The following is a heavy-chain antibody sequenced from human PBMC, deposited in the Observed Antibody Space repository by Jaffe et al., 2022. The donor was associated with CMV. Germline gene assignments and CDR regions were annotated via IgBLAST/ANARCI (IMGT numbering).Heavy chain of an antibody. CDR2: IYYSGST. V-gene: IGHV4-39*01. Sequence: QLQLQESGPGLVKPSETLSLTCTVSGGSISSSSYYWGWIRQPPGKGLEWIGSIYYSGSTYYNPSLKSRVTISVDTSKNQFSLKLSSVTAADTAVYYCARHAEWRNEYYYDSSGYYLDYWGQGTLVTVSS. D-gene: IGHD3-22*01. CDR3: ARHAEWRNEYYYDSSGYYLDY. J-gene: IGHJ4*02. CDR1: GGSISSSSYY.